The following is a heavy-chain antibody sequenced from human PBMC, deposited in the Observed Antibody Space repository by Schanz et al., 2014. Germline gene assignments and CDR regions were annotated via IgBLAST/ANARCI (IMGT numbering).Heavy chain of an antibody. J-gene: IGHJ4*02. CDR1: GFTVSSNH. CDR2: ISSSGSYI. CDR3: AIIGIVVAVAGTRADY. Sequence: VHLVESGGGLVKPGRSLRLSCAVSGFTVSSNHMSWVRQAPGKGLEWVSSISSSGSYIYYADSVKGRFSISRDNAKNSLFLQMIRLRAEDTALYYCAIIGIVVAVAGTRADYWGQGTLVTVSS. D-gene: IGHD6-19*01. V-gene: IGHV3-21*01.